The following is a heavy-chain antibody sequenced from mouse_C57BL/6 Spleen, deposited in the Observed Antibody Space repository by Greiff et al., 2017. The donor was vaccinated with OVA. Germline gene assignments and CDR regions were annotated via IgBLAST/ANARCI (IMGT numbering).Heavy chain of an antibody. D-gene: IGHD3-2*02. CDR3: ARSSSGYDFDY. Sequence: QVQLQQPGAELVMPGASVKLSCKASGYTFTSYWMHWVKQRPGQGLEWIGEIDPSDSYTNYNQKFKVKSTLTVDKSSSTAYMQLSSLTSEDSAVYYCARSSSGYDFDYWGQGTTLTVSS. J-gene: IGHJ2*01. CDR1: GYTFTSYW. CDR2: IDPSDSYT. V-gene: IGHV1-69*01.